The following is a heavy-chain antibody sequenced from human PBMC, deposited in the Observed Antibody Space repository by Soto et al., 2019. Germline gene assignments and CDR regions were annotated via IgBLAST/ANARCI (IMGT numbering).Heavy chain of an antibody. V-gene: IGHV1-69*06. CDR3: AREEGGYDILTGYYKAHHFDY. Sequence: QMQLVQSGAEVKKPGSSVKVSCEASGGTYPISWVRQAPGQGLEWMGSIIPMFGTTNYAQKFRGRVTLTTEKSRNTCYKELRGLTSDDTAVYYSAREEGGYDILTGYYKAHHFDYWGQGVPVTVSS. CDR2: IIPMFGTT. CDR1: GGTYP. J-gene: IGHJ4*02. D-gene: IGHD3-9*01.